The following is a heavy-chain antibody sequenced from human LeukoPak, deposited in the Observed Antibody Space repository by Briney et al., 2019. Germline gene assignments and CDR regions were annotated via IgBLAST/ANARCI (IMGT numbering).Heavy chain of an antibody. CDR3: ARDRAGGDYFDY. V-gene: IGHV1-69*05. Sequence: SVKVSCKASGGTFSSYAISWVRQAPGQGLHWMGGIIPIFGTANYAQKFQGRVTITTDESTSTAYMELSSLRSEDTAVYYCARDRAGGDYFDYWGQGTLVTVSS. J-gene: IGHJ4*02. CDR2: IIPIFGTA. CDR1: GGTFSSYA. D-gene: IGHD3-10*01.